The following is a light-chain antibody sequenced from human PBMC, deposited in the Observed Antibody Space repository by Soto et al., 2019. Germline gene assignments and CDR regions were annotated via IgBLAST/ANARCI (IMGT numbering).Light chain of an antibody. J-gene: IGLJ2*01. Sequence: NFMLTQPHSLSESPGKTITISCTLSSGNIASTYVKWYQQRPGSAPTTLIYEDTRRPSGVPDRFSGSIDSSSNSASLTISGLRTEDEADYYCQSYDSTSPWIFGGGTKLTVL. V-gene: IGLV6-57*04. CDR1: SGNIASTY. CDR2: EDT. CDR3: QSYDSTSPWI.